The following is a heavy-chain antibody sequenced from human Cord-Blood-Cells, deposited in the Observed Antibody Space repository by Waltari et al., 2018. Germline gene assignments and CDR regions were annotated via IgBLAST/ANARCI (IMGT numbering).Heavy chain of an antibody. D-gene: IGHD6-6*01. J-gene: IGHJ3*02. CDR1: GGTFSSYA. V-gene: IGHV1-69*09. CDR3: ARDRESSSGAFDI. CDR2: ILPILGIA. Sequence: QVQLVQSGAEVKKPGSSVKVSCKASGGTFSSYAISWVRQAPGQGLEWMGRILPILGIANYAQKFPGRVTITADKSTSTAYMELSSLRAEDTAVYYCARDRESSSGAFDIWGQGTMVTVSS.